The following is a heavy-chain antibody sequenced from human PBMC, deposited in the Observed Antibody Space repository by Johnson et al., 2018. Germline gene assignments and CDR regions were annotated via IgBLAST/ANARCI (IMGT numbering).Heavy chain of an antibody. CDR2: ISYDGSNK. D-gene: IGHD3-3*01. CDR3: AKDLNYDFWSGYYQDTYYYYGMDV. J-gene: IGHJ6*02. V-gene: IGHV3-30*18. Sequence: QVQLVESGGGVVQPGRSLRLSCAASGFSFSSYGMHWVRQAQGKGLEWVVGISYDGSNKYYVDSVKGRFTVSRETSKNTLYLQRTSLRVEDTAVYYCAKDLNYDFWSGYYQDTYYYYGMDVWGQGTTVTVSS. CDR1: GFSFSSYG.